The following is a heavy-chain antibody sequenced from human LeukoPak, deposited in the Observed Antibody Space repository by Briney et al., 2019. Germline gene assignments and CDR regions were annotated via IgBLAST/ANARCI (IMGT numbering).Heavy chain of an antibody. CDR3: ARGIAAATPGYYFDY. J-gene: IGHJ4*02. V-gene: IGHV4-30-2*01. CDR1: GGSISSGGYS. D-gene: IGHD6-13*01. Sequence: PSETLSLTCAVSGGSISSGGYSWSWIRQPPGKGLEWIGYIYHSGSTYYNPSLKSRVTISVDRSKNQFSLKLSSMTAADTAVYYCARGIAAATPGYYFDYWGQGTLVTVSS. CDR2: IYHSGST.